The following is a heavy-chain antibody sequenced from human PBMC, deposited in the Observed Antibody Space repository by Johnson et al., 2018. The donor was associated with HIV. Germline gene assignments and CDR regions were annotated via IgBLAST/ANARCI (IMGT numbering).Heavy chain of an antibody. CDR3: AKDEGKGFRDLEGYAFDI. V-gene: IGHV3-30*18. J-gene: IGHJ3*02. CDR1: GFTFSDYY. CDR2: ISYDGSEN. D-gene: IGHD3-10*01. Sequence: QVQLVESGGGVVRPGGSLRLSCAASGFTFSDYYMSWIRQAPGKGLEWVAVISYDGSENNYADSVKGRFTISRDNSENTPYLQMNSRRAEDTAGYYCAKDEGKGFRDLEGYAFDIWGQGTMVTFSS.